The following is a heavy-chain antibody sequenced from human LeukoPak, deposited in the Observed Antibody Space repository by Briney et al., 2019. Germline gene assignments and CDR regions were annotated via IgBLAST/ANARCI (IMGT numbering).Heavy chain of an antibody. J-gene: IGHJ6*02. Sequence: GGSLRLSCAASGFTVSSNYMSWVRQAPGKGLEWVSVIYSGGSTYYADSVKGRFTISRDNAKNTLYLQMNSLRAEDTAVYYCARDPPNYYGMDVWGQGTTVTVSS. CDR2: IYSGGST. CDR3: ARDPPNYYGMDV. CDR1: GFTVSSNY. V-gene: IGHV3-53*01.